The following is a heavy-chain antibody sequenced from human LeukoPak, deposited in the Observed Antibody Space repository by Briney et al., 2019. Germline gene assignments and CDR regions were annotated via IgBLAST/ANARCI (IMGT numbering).Heavy chain of an antibody. CDR1: GFTFSSYG. CDR3: AKDLKQLANFDY. CDR2: ISDSGGSI. Sequence: GSLRLSCAASGFTFSSYGMSWVRQAPGKGLEWVSGISDSGGSIYYAQSVKGRLTISRDNSKNTLYLQMNSLRAEDTAVYYCAKDLKQLANFDYWGQGTLVTVSS. D-gene: IGHD6-6*01. J-gene: IGHJ4*02. V-gene: IGHV3-23*01.